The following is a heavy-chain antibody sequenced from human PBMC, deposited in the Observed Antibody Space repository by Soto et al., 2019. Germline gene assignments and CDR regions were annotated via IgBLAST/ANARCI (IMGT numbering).Heavy chain of an antibody. CDR1: GFTFSSYA. D-gene: IGHD6-19*01. CDR3: ARDQSYSSGSYYYYYYGMDV. J-gene: IGHJ6*02. V-gene: IGHV3-30-3*01. Sequence: GGSLRLSCAASGFTFSSYAMHWVRQAPGKGLEWVAVISYDGSNKYYADSVKGRFTISRDNSKNTLYLQMNSLRAEDTAVYYCARDQSYSSGSYYYYYYGMDVWGQGTTVTVSS. CDR2: ISYDGSNK.